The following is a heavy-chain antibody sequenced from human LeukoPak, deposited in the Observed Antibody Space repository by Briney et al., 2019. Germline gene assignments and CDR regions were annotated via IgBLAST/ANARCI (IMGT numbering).Heavy chain of an antibody. CDR2: ISWNSGSI. CDR3: AKDMPPDY. J-gene: IGHJ4*02. Sequence: GGSLRLSCAASGFTFDDYAMHWVRHAPGKGLEWVLGISWNSGSIGYADSVKGRFTISRDNAKNSLYLQMNSLRAEDTALYYCAKDMPPDYWGQGTLVTVSS. V-gene: IGHV3-9*01. CDR1: GFTFDDYA.